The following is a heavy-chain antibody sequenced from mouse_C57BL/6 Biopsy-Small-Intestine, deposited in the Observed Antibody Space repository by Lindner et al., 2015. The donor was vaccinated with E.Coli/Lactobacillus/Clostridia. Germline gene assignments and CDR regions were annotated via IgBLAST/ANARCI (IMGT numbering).Heavy chain of an antibody. CDR3: ARVYYDYGDWFFDV. D-gene: IGHD2-4*01. CDR2: INYSGDT. Sequence: VQLQESGPGMVKPSQSLSLTCTVTGYSITSGYDWHWIRHFPGNKLEWMGYINYSGDTNYNPSLKSRISITHDTSKNHFFLKLNSVTTEDTATYYCARVYYDYGDWFFDVWGTGTTVTVSS. V-gene: IGHV3-1*01. CDR1: GYSITSGYD. J-gene: IGHJ1*03.